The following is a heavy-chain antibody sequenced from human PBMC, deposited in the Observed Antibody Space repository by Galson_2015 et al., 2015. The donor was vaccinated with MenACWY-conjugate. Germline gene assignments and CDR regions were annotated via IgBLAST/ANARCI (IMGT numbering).Heavy chain of an antibody. CDR2: INPGGSST. J-gene: IGHJ4*02. CDR3: AKSRGASFYFDS. CDR1: GFIFNTYW. D-gene: IGHD1-26*01. V-gene: IGHV3-74*01. Sequence: SLRLSCAASGFIFNTYWMHWVRQAPGEGLVWVSRINPGGSSTTYADSVKDRFTIPRDNAKNTLYLQMNSLRPEDTAVFYCAKSRGASFYFDSWGQGTLVTVSS.